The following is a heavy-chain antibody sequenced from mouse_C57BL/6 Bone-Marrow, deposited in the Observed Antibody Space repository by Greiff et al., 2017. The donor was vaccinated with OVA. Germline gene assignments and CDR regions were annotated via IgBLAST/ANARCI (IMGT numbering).Heavy chain of an antibody. CDR1: GYTFTNYW. CDR2: IYPGGGYT. V-gene: IGHV1-63*01. Sequence: QVQLQQSGAELVRPGTSVKMSCKASGYTFTNYWIGWAKQRPGHGLEWIGDIYPGGGYTNYNEKFKGKATLTADKSSSTAYMQFSSLTSEDSAIYYCALYYGSSYIAMDYWGQGTSVPSPQ. D-gene: IGHD1-1*01. CDR3: ALYYGSSYIAMDY. J-gene: IGHJ4*01.